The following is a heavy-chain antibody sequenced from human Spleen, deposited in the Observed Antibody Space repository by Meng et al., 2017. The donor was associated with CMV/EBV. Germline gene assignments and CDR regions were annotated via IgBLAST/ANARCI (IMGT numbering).Heavy chain of an antibody. CDR3: ASCGSTSCHLYNWFDP. Sequence: YTFNRYGLTWVRQAPGQGLEWMGWISAYNGDTDYPQAFQGRVAMYTDTSTKTAYMELRSLRYDDTAVYYCASCGSTSCHLYNWFDPWGQGTLVTVSS. D-gene: IGHD2-2*01. J-gene: IGHJ5*02. V-gene: IGHV1-18*01. CDR2: ISAYNGDT. CDR1: YTFNRYG.